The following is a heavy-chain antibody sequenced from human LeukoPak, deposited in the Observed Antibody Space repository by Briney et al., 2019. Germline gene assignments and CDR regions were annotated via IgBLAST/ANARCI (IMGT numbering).Heavy chain of an antibody. CDR2: MNPNSGNT. J-gene: IGHJ3*01. Sequence: ASVKVSCKASGYTFTSYDINWVRQATGQGLEWMGWMNPNSGNTGYAQKFQGRVTMTRNTSISTAYMELSSLRSEDTAVYYCARGRYGYSYSYVLADDAFVVWGQGGMVTASS. CDR1: GYTFTSYD. D-gene: IGHD5-18*01. CDR3: ARGRYGYSYSYVLADDAFVV. V-gene: IGHV1-8*01.